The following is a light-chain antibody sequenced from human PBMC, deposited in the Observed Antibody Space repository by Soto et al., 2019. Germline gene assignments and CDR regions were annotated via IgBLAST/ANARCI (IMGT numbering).Light chain of an antibody. CDR2: GAS. J-gene: IGKJ4*01. Sequence: EIVMTQSPATLSVSPGGRATLSCRASQSVSSNLDWYQQKPGQAPRLLIYGASTRATGIPARFSGSGSGTEFTLTISSLQSEDFAVYYCQQYNNWPPPLTFGGGTKVEIK. V-gene: IGKV3-15*01. CDR3: QQYNNWPPPLT. CDR1: QSVSSN.